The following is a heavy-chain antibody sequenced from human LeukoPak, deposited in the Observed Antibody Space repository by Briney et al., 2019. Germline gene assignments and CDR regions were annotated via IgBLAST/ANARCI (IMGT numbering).Heavy chain of an antibody. CDR1: GGSISSSSYY. Sequence: PSETLSLTCTVSGGSISSSSYYWGWIRQPPGKGLEWIGSIYYSGSTYYDPSLKSRVTISVDTSKNQFSLKLSSVTAADTAVYYCARLQGYDYVWGSYRYYYYYYGMDVWGQGTTVTVSS. V-gene: IGHV4-39*07. D-gene: IGHD3-16*02. CDR3: ARLQGYDYVWGSYRYYYYYYGMDV. J-gene: IGHJ6*02. CDR2: IYYSGST.